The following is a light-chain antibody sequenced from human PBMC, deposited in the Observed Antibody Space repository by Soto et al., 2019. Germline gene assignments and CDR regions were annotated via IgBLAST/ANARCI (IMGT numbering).Light chain of an antibody. CDR3: LQVNSFPLS. Sequence: VHMTQSRSTLSGSVGDRVTIXCRASQTISSWLAWDQQNEGKAPKLLFSKASTLQSGGPSRFTGSGSVTDCTRTSTSLQPEDFATYYGLQVNSFPLSFGGGTKVDI. CDR2: KAS. CDR1: QTISSW. J-gene: IGKJ4*02. V-gene: IGKV1-5*03.